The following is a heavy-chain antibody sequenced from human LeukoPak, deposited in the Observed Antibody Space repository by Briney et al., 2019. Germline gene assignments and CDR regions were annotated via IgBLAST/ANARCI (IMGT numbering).Heavy chain of an antibody. CDR1: GFTFSSFW. D-gene: IGHD2-2*02. J-gene: IGHJ6*03. Sequence: GGSLRLSCAASGFTFSSFWMSWVRQAPGKGLEWVGRIKSKTDGGTTDYAAPVKGRFTISRDDSKNTLYLQMNSLKTEDTAVYYCTTIGYCSSTSCYKEGYYYYMDVWGKGTTVTVSS. CDR3: TTIGYCSSTSCYKEGYYYYMDV. CDR2: IKSKTDGGTT. V-gene: IGHV3-15*01.